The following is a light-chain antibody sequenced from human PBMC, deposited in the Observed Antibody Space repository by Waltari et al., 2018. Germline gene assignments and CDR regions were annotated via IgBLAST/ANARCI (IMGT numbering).Light chain of an antibody. CDR2: DNN. Sequence: QSVLTQPPSVSAAPGQKVTISCSGSSANIGNNYISWYQQPPGTAPKLLIYDNNKRPSGIRARFSGSKSGTSATLGITGLQTGDEAYYYCGTWDSSLSAGVFGGGTKLTVL. V-gene: IGLV1-51*01. CDR1: SANIGNNY. J-gene: IGLJ3*02. CDR3: GTWDSSLSAGV.